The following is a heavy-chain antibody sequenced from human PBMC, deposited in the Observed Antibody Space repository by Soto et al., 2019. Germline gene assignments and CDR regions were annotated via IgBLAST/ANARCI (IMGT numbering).Heavy chain of an antibody. CDR1: GHTFTSYG. Sequence: GASVKVSCKASGHTFTSYGISWVRQAPGQGLEWMGWISAYNGNTNYAQKLQGRVTMTTDTSTSTAYMELRSLRSDDTAVYYCARVNDFWSGNYFDYWGQGTLVTVSS. J-gene: IGHJ4*02. CDR3: ARVNDFWSGNYFDY. D-gene: IGHD3-3*01. V-gene: IGHV1-18*04. CDR2: ISAYNGNT.